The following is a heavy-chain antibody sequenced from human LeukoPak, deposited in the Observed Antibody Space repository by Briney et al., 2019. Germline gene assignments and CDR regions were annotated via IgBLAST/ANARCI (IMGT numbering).Heavy chain of an antibody. V-gene: IGHV1-69*06. D-gene: IGHD6-6*01. CDR3: ARVQTLDSSSPFDY. Sequence: ASVKVSCKASGGTFSSYAISWVRQAPGQGLEWMGGIIPIFGTANYAQKFQGRVTITADKSTSTAYMELSSLRSEDTAVYYCARVQTLDSSSPFDYWGQGTLVTVSS. CDR2: IIPIFGTA. J-gene: IGHJ4*02. CDR1: GGTFSSYA.